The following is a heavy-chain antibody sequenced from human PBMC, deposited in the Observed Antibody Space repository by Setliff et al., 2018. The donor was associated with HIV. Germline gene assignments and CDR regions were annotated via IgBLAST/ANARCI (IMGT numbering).Heavy chain of an antibody. V-gene: IGHV3-23*01. D-gene: IGHD3-16*01. CDR1: GFTFSSHA. CDR3: AKFQGGHFNAFDI. CDR2: ISGSGIST. Sequence: PGGSLRLSCAASGFTFSSHAMTWVRQAPGQGLEWVSIISGSGISTYYADSVKGRFTISRDNSRNMLYLQMNSLRAEDTAVYYCAKFQGGHFNAFDIWGQGTMVTVSS. J-gene: IGHJ3*02.